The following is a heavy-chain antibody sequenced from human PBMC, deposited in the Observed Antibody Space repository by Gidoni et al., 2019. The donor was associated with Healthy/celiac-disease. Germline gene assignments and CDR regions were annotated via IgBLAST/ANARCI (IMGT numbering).Heavy chain of an antibody. Sequence: EVQLVASGGGLVPLGGSLILSCAASGFTVSSNYMGWVRQAPGKGLEWVSVIYSGGSTYYADSVKGRFTISRDNSKNTLYLQMNSLRAEDTAVYYCYWELHPFDAFDIWGQGTMVTVSS. CDR2: IYSGGST. CDR3: YWELHPFDAFDI. V-gene: IGHV3-66*01. J-gene: IGHJ3*02. D-gene: IGHD1-26*01. CDR1: GFTVSSNY.